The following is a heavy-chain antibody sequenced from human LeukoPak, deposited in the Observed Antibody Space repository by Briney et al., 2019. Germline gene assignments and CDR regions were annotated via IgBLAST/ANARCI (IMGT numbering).Heavy chain of an antibody. Sequence: PSETLSLTCTVSGGSISSYYWSWIRQPPGKGLEWIGYIYYSGSTNYNPSLKSRVTISVDTSKNQFSLKLSSVTAEDTAVYYCARVICRATPCSGWFDPWGQGTLVTVSS. J-gene: IGHJ5*02. CDR3: ARVICRATPCSGWFDP. D-gene: IGHD3-10*02. CDR2: IYYSGST. CDR1: GGSISSYY. V-gene: IGHV4-59*01.